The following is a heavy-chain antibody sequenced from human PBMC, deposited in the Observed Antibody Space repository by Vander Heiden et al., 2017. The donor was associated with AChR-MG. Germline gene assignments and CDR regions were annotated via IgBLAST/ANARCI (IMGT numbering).Heavy chain of an antibody. J-gene: IGHJ4*02. CDR1: GFLFNNYA. D-gene: IGHD3-10*01. Sequence: EVLLVESGGRLVRPGTSLRLSCPASGFLFNNYAMRWVRQPPGKGLGGVSTVSWGGHTIGHAEAGKGRFTISRDKTKNALYLQMKSLRREDTALYYCAKERGVGELLSGVESWGQGTLVTVSS. CDR2: VSWGGHTI. CDR3: AKERGVGELLSGVES. V-gene: IGHV3-9*01.